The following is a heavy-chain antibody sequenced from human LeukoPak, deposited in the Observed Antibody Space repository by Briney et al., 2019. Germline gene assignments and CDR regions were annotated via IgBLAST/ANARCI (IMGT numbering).Heavy chain of an antibody. Sequence: SETLSLTCAVSGGSISSGGYSWSWIRQPPGKGLEWIGYIYHSGSTYYNPSLKSRVTISVDRSKNQFSLKLSSVTAADTAVYYCARAPVPPRXQFDYXGQGTLVTVSS. CDR3: ARAPVPPRXQFDY. CDR1: GGSISSGGYS. J-gene: IGHJ4*02. CDR2: IYHSGST. V-gene: IGHV4-30-2*01.